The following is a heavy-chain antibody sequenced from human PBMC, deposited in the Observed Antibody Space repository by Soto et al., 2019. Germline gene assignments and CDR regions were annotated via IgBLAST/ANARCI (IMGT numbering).Heavy chain of an antibody. Sequence: GESLKISCNTSGFTFTTTWIGWVRQMPGKGLELMGVIYPGDSDTRYDPSFQGQVTISADKSISTTFLQWSSLTASDTAIYYCARHGAYFALDNWFDYWGQGTLVTVSS. CDR1: GFTFTTTW. J-gene: IGHJ5*01. CDR3: ARHGAYFALDNWFDY. CDR2: IYPGDSDT. D-gene: IGHD3-9*01. V-gene: IGHV5-51*01.